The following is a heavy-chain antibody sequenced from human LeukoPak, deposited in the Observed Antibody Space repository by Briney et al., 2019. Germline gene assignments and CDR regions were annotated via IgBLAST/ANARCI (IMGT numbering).Heavy chain of an antibody. CDR2: IYWTDDK. CDR3: VHAITIFGVPRENWFDP. D-gene: IGHD3-3*01. V-gene: IGHV2-5*01. Sequence: KESGPTLVKPTQTLTLTCTFSGFSLSTSGVGVGWIRQPPGKAPEWLALIYWTDDKRYSPSLKSRLTIAKDTSKNQVVLTMTNMDPVDTATYYCVHAITIFGVPRENWFDPWGQGTRVTVSS. J-gene: IGHJ5*02. CDR1: GFSLSTSGVG.